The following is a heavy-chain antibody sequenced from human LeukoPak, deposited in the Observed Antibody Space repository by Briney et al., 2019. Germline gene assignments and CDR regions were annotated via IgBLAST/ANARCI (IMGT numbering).Heavy chain of an antibody. CDR3: ARDGGSYLQPTDY. V-gene: IGHV3-23*01. CDR2: ISGSGGTT. D-gene: IGHD1-26*01. J-gene: IGHJ4*02. CDR1: GFTFSSYD. Sequence: GGSLRLSCAASGFTFSSYDMSWVRQAPGKGLEWVSAISGSGGTTYYADSVKGRFTISRDNSKNTLYLQMNSLRAEDTAVYHCARDGGSYLQPTDYWGQGTLVTVSS.